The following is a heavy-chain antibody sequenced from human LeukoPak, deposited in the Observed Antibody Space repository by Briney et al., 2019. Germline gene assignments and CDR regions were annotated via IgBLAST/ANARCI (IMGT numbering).Heavy chain of an antibody. CDR1: GFTFNDYA. CDR3: EKDDCSSTSCYISRGGYLIDY. V-gene: IGHV3-9*01. CDR2: ISWNSGKI. Sequence: QPGGSLRLSCAASGFTFNDYAMHWVRQAPGKGLEWVSGISWNSGKIVYADSVKGRFTISRDNAKNSLYLQMNSLRAEDTALYYCEKDDCSSTSCYISRGGYLIDYWGQGTLVTVSS. J-gene: IGHJ4*02. D-gene: IGHD2-2*02.